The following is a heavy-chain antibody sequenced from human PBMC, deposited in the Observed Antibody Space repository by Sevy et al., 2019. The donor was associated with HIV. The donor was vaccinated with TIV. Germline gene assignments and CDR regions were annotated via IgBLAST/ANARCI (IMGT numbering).Heavy chain of an antibody. J-gene: IGHJ1*01. CDR1: GFTFSSYG. V-gene: IGHV3-33*01. Sequence: GGSLRLSCAASGFTFSSYGMHWVRQAPGKGLEWVAVIWYDGSNKYYADSVKGRFTISRDNSKNTLYLQMNSLRAEDTAVYYCADCSGCSCYSGYFQHWGQGTLVTVSS. CDR3: ADCSGCSCYSGYFQH. CDR2: IWYDGSNK. D-gene: IGHD2-15*01.